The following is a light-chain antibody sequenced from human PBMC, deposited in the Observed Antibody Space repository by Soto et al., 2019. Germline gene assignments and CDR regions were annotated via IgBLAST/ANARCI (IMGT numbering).Light chain of an antibody. CDR1: SSDVGSYNL. CDR3: CSYATSSAYV. V-gene: IGLV2-23*01. CDR2: EGS. Sequence: QSLLSQPASVSGSPGQSITISCTGTSSDVGSYNLVSWYQHHPGKTPKLIIYEGSRRPSGVSNRFSGSKSGNTASLTISGLLAEDEADYYCCSYATSSAYVFGSGTKATVL. J-gene: IGLJ1*01.